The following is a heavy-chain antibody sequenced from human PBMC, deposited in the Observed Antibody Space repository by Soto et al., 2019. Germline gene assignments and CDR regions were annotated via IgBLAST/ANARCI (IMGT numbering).Heavy chain of an antibody. CDR1: GFTFSSYS. J-gene: IGHJ4*02. CDR2: ISSSSSYI. D-gene: IGHD6-6*01. V-gene: IGHV3-21*01. Sequence: GGSLRLSCAASGFTFSSYSMNWVRQAPGKGLEWVSSISSSSSYIYYADSVKGRFTISRDNAKNSLYLQMNSLRAEDTAVYYCAREEGPAARRYFDYWGQGTLVTVSS. CDR3: AREEGPAARRYFDY.